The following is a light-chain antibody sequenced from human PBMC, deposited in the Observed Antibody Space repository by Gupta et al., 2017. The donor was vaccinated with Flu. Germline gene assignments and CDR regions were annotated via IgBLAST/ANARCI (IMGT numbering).Light chain of an antibody. CDR3: AAWDHSLNGWV. CDR1: SASIGRNA. J-gene: IGLJ3*02. CDR2: NND. Sequence: SVSISCSGSSASIGRNAVNWHQRVAGTAPKLLIYNNDHRPSGVPARFSGTTSGTSASLAISWLQAEDEADYYCAAWDHSLNGWVFGGGTKLTVL. V-gene: IGLV1-44*01.